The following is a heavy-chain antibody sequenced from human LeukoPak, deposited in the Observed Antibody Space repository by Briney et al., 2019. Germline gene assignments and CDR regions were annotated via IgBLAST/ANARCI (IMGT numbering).Heavy chain of an antibody. CDR3: AGVQDIVVVPAASN. J-gene: IGHJ4*02. CDR1: GGTFSSYT. Sequence: SVKVSCKASGGTFSSYTTSWVRQAPGQGLEWMGRIIPILGIANYAQKFQGRVTITADKSTSTAYMELSSLRSEDTAVYYCAGVQDIVVVPAASNWGQGTLVTVSS. V-gene: IGHV1-69*02. D-gene: IGHD2-2*01. CDR2: IIPILGIA.